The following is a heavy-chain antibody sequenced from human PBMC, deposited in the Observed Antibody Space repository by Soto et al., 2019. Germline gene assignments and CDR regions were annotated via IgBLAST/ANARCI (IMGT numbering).Heavy chain of an antibody. D-gene: IGHD5-12*01. CDR2: ISAYNGNT. CDR3: ARNPDPHYSGYDFDLYFDY. Sequence: ASVKVSCKASGYTFTSYGISGVRQAPGQGLEWMGWISAYNGNTNYAQKLQGRVTMTTDTSTSTAYMELRSLRSDDTAVYYCARNPDPHYSGYDFDLYFDYLGQGTLFTVSS. V-gene: IGHV1-18*01. J-gene: IGHJ4*02. CDR1: GYTFTSYG.